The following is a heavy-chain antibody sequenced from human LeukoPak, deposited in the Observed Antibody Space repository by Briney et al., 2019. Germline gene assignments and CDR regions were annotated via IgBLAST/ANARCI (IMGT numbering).Heavy chain of an antibody. CDR1: GFTFSRFW. CDR2: INSDGRET. J-gene: IGHJ4*02. D-gene: IGHD3-16*01. V-gene: IGHV3-74*01. Sequence: PGGSLRLSCAASGFTFSRFWIYWVRHAPGKGLVWVSRINSDGRETLYADSVKGRFTISRDNAKNTLYLQMNSLRAEDTAVYYCARVRMGDDFNPFDYWGQGTLVTVSS. CDR3: ARVRMGDDFNPFDY.